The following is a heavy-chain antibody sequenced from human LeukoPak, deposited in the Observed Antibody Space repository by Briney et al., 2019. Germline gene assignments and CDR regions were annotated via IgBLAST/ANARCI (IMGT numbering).Heavy chain of an antibody. J-gene: IGHJ4*02. CDR1: GFTFSSYS. D-gene: IGHD5-24*01. CDR2: ISGSGGST. V-gene: IGHV3-23*01. Sequence: GGSLRLSCAASGFTFSSYSMNWVRQAPGKGLEWVSAISGSGGSTYYADSVKGRFTISRDNAKNTLYLQMNSLRAEDTAVYYCARDRGRRRDGYNYPFDYWGQGTLVTVSS. CDR3: ARDRGRRRDGYNYPFDY.